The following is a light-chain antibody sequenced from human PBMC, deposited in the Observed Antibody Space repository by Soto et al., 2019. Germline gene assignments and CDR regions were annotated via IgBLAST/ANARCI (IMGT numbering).Light chain of an antibody. J-gene: IGLJ1*01. CDR1: SSDVGGYNY. CDR2: DVS. CDR3: CSYAGSYYV. V-gene: IGLV2-11*01. Sequence: QSALTQPRSVSGSPGQSVTISCTGTSSDVGGYNYVSWYQPHPGKAPKLMIYDVSKRPSGVPDRFSGSKSGNTASLTISGLQAEDEADYYCCSYAGSYYVFGTGTKVTV.